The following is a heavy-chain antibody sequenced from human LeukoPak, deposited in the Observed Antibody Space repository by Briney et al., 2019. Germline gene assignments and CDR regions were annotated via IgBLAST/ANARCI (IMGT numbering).Heavy chain of an antibody. V-gene: IGHV5-10-1*01. D-gene: IGHD5-12*01. J-gene: IGHJ4*02. CDR1: GYSLTSYC. CDR2: IHPNDSYT. Sequence: GESLNISCKGSGYSLTSYCISWVRQMPGKGLEWVGRIHPNDSYTNYSPSFQGHVTISADKSISTAYLQWSSLKASDTAMYYCARHATRGYSGYDAPLDYWGQGTLVTVSS. CDR3: ARHATRGYSGYDAPLDY.